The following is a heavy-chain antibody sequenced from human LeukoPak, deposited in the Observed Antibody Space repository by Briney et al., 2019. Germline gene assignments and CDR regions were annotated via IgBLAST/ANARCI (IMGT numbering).Heavy chain of an antibody. CDR2: ISSSSSTI. D-gene: IGHD2-21*02. Sequence: GGSLRLSCAASGFTFSSYSMTWVRQAPGKGLEWVSYISSSSSTIYYADSVKGRFTISRDNAKNSLYLQMNSLRAEDTAVYYCARGGPDGDCRFYFYYGMDVWGQGTTVTVSS. CDR1: GFTFSSYS. J-gene: IGHJ6*02. CDR3: ARGGPDGDCRFYFYYGMDV. V-gene: IGHV3-48*04.